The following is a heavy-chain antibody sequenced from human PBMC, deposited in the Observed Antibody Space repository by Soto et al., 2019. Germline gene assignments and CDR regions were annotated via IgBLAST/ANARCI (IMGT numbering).Heavy chain of an antibody. J-gene: IGHJ4*02. CDR3: ARDWGRDGYNNFFDY. Sequence: QVQLVESGGGVVQPGRSLRLSCAASGFTFSSYAMHWVRQAPGKGLEWVAVISYDGSNKYYADSVKGRFTISRDNSKNTLYLQMNSLRAEDTAVYYCARDWGRDGYNNFFDYWGQGTLVTVSS. CDR2: ISYDGSNK. V-gene: IGHV3-30-3*01. CDR1: GFTFSSYA. D-gene: IGHD5-12*01.